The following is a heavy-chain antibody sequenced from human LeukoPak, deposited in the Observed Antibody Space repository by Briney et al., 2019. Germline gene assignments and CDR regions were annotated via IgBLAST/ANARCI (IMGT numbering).Heavy chain of an antibody. V-gene: IGHV3-23*01. D-gene: IGHD1-7*01. CDR2: IYASGENT. J-gene: IGHJ4*02. Sequence: GGSLRLSCAASGFTFSSYAMTWVRQAPGRGLEWVSGIYASGENTYYADSVKGRFTISRDNSKNTPYLQMNSLRGEDTAVYYCVRGLRELPYWGQGTLVTVSS. CDR1: GFTFSSYA. CDR3: VRGLRELPY.